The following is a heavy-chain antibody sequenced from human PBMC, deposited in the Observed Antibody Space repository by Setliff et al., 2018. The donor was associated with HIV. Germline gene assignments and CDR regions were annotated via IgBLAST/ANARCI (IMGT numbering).Heavy chain of an antibody. Sequence: PSETLSLTCAVYGGSFSGYSWTWIRQPPGKGLEWIGEIDQSGSTNYNPSLRSRVTMSIDTSKNQFSLKLSSVTAADTAVYYCARVLGRYYDSSGRPGFQHWGQGTLVTVSS. CDR1: GGSFSGYS. CDR3: ARVLGRYYDSSGRPGFQH. V-gene: IGHV4-34*01. J-gene: IGHJ1*01. D-gene: IGHD3-22*01. CDR2: IDQSGST.